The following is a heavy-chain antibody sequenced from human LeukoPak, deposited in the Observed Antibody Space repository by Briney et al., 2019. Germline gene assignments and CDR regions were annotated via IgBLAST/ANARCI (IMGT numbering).Heavy chain of an antibody. V-gene: IGHV4-59*01. J-gene: IGHJ6*02. CDR1: GGSISSYY. CDR3: ARAGHYDFWSGYYSKYYYYGMDV. Sequence: SETLSLTCTVSGGSISSYYWSWIRQPPGKGLGWIGYIYYSGSTNYNPSLKSRVTISVDTSKNQFSLKLSSVTAADTAVYYCARAGHYDFWSGYYSKYYYYGMDVWGQGTTVTVSS. D-gene: IGHD3-3*01. CDR2: IYYSGST.